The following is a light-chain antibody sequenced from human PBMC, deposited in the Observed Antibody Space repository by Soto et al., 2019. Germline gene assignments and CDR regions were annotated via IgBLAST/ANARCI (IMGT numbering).Light chain of an antibody. Sequence: DIQMTQTPSSLSASVGDRVTITCRASQSISSYLNWYQQKPGKAPKLLIYAASSLQSGVPSRFSGSGSGTDFTLTISSLQPEDFATYYCQQSYSTPRTFGQRTMV. J-gene: IGKJ1*01. CDR3: QQSYSTPRT. V-gene: IGKV1-39*01. CDR2: AAS. CDR1: QSISSY.